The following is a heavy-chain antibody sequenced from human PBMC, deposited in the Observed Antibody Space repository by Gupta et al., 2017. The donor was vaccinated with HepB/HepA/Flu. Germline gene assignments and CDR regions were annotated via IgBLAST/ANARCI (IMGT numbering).Heavy chain of an antibody. Sequence: QVQLVQSGAEVKRPGSSVKVSCKASGATLSNYAFTWVRQAPGQGLEWMGRIIPILGITNYARKFQDRVTITADKSTSTAYMELTSLQSEDTAVYYCARADSWHNSDADYWGQGTLVTVSS. CDR3: ARADSWHNSDADY. J-gene: IGHJ4*02. CDR1: GATLSNYA. V-gene: IGHV1-69*04. D-gene: IGHD5-24*01. CDR2: IIPILGIT.